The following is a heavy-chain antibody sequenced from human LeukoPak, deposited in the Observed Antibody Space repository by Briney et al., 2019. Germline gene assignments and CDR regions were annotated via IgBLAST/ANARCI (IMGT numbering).Heavy chain of an antibody. D-gene: IGHD3-22*01. Sequence: SETLSLTCTVSGGSISTYGWSWIRQPPGKGLEWIGHIYFSGSTNYNPSLESRVTISVDTSKNQFSLTLSSVTAADTAVYYCARHKSSGSYPLDYWGQGILVTVSS. CDR1: GGSISTYG. V-gene: IGHV4-59*08. CDR3: ARHKSSGSYPLDY. CDR2: IYFSGST. J-gene: IGHJ4*02.